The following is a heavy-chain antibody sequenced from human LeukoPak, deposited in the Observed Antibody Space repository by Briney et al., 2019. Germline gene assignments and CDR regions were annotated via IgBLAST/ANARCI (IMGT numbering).Heavy chain of an antibody. V-gene: IGHV4-31*03. CDR3: ARERASAARPYIDY. J-gene: IGHJ4*02. CDR2: IYYSGST. Sequence: SQTLSLTCTVSGGSISSGGYYWSWIRQHPGKGLEWIGYIYYSGSTYYNPSLKSRVTVSVDTSKNQFSLKLSSVTAADTAVYYCARERASAARPYIDYWGQGTLVTVSS. D-gene: IGHD6-6*01. CDR1: GGSISSGGYY.